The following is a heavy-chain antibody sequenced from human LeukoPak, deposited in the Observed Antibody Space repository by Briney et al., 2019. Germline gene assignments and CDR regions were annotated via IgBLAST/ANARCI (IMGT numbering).Heavy chain of an antibody. D-gene: IGHD3-9*01. CDR2: INHSGST. Sequence: SETLSLTCAVYGGSFSGYYWSWIRQPPGKGLEWIGEINHSGSTNYSPSLKSRVTISVDTSKNQFSLKLSSVTAADTAVYYCARDYDVLTAHPPTQLFDPWGQGTLVTVSS. CDR1: GGSFSGYY. J-gene: IGHJ5*02. V-gene: IGHV4-34*01. CDR3: ARDYDVLTAHPPTQLFDP.